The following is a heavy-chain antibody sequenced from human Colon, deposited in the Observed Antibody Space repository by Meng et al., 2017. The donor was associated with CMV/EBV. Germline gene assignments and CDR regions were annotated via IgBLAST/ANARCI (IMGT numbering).Heavy chain of an antibody. V-gene: IGHV1-69*10. CDR3: VRKSLSGQPYFDY. J-gene: IGHJ4*02. CDR1: GGTFNDHG. D-gene: IGHD3-9*01. Sequence: SVKVSCKAPGGTFNDHGVSWVRQAPGQGLEWVGGIVPKFDMTNNAQKFQGRVAMTADKTTDTAYLELSSLRSEDTAVYYCVRKSLSGQPYFDYWGQGTLVTVSS. CDR2: IVPKFDMT.